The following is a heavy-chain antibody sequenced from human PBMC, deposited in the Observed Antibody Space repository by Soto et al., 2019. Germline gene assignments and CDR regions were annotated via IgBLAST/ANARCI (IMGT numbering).Heavy chain of an antibody. CDR2: ISYVGST. CDR3: ARWIGGYCSSPGCYSFDN. J-gene: IGHJ4*02. D-gene: IGHD2-2*02. V-gene: IGHV4-59*01. CDR1: SGSISSYY. Sequence: TLSLTCTVSSGSISSYYWSWIRQPPGKGLEWIGYISYVGSTYYNPSLKNRVTISVDTSKDQFSLKVNSVTAADTAVYFCARWIGGYCSSPGCYSFDNWGQGTLVTVSS.